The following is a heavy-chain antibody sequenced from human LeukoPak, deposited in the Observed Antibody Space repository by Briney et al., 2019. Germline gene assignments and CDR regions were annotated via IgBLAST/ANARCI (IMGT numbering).Heavy chain of an antibody. Sequence: GASVKVSCKASGYTFTGYYMHWVRQAPGQGLEWMGWINPNSGGTNYAQKFQGRVTMTRDTSISTAYMELSRLRSDDTAVYYCARDIEAGTTDWFDPWGQGTLVTVSS. V-gene: IGHV1-2*02. J-gene: IGHJ5*02. D-gene: IGHD1-7*01. CDR1: GYTFTGYY. CDR2: INPNSGGT. CDR3: ARDIEAGTTDWFDP.